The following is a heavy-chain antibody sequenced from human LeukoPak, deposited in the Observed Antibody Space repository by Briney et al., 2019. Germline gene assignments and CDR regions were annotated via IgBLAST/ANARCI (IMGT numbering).Heavy chain of an antibody. Sequence: ASVKVSCKASGYTFTSYDINWVRQATGQGLEWMGWMNPNSGNTGYAQKFQGRVTMTRNTSISTAYMELSSLRSEDTAVYYCARAMGHSSSWYGNVYYYYMDVWGKGTTVTVSS. CDR3: ARAMGHSSSWYGNVYYYYMDV. D-gene: IGHD6-13*01. V-gene: IGHV1-8*01. CDR2: MNPNSGNT. J-gene: IGHJ6*03. CDR1: GYTFTSYD.